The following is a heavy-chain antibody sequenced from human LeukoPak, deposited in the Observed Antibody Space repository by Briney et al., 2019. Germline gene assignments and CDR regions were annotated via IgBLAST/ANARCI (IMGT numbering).Heavy chain of an antibody. CDR2: INPNSGGT. CDR1: GYTFTGSY. V-gene: IGHV1-2*02. D-gene: IGHD3-22*01. J-gene: IGHJ4*02. Sequence: ASVKVSCKASGYTFTGSYMHWVRQAPGQGLEWLGWINPNSGGTNYAQKFQGRVTMTRDRSISTAYMELSRLRSDDTAVYYCARAGSDSSAPSDYWGQGTLVTVSS. CDR3: ARAGSDSSAPSDY.